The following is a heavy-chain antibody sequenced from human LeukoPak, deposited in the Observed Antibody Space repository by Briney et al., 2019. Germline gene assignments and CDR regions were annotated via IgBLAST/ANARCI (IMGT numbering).Heavy chain of an antibody. J-gene: IGHJ6*03. CDR3: ARDGTSRDSSGYYNYYYYYYMDV. V-gene: IGHV1-46*01. CDR2: INPSGGST. CDR1: GYTFTSYY. D-gene: IGHD3-22*01. Sequence: ASVKVSCKASGYTFTSYYMHWVRQAPGQGLEWMGIINPSGGSTSYAQKFQGRVTMTRDMSTSTVYMELSSLRSEDTAVYYCARDGTSRDSSGYYNYYYYYYMDVWGKGTTVTISS.